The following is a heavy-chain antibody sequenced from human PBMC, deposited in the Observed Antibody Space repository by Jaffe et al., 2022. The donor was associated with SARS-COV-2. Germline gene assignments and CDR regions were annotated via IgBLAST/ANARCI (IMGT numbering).Heavy chain of an antibody. CDR2: ISSSDTK. J-gene: IGHJ2*01. V-gene: IGHV3-48*01. CDR1: GSTFSTYN. Sequence: EVQLVDSGGGLVQPGGSLRLSCAASGSTFSTYNMNWVRQAPGKGLEWVSYISSSDTKYYADSVKGRFTISRDNAKNSLYLQMNSLRAEDTAVYYCARDYGRGGHTYWYFDLWGRGTQVTVSS. D-gene: IGHD2-15*01. CDR3: ARDYGRGGHTYWYFDL.